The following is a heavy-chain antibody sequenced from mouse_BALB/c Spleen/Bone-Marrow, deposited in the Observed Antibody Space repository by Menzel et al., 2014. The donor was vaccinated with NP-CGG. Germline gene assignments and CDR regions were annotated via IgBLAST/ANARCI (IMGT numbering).Heavy chain of an antibody. CDR3: ARDMITTRGFAY. CDR2: INSNGGST. V-gene: IGHV5-6-3*01. D-gene: IGHD2-4*01. CDR1: GFTFSSYG. J-gene: IGHJ3*01. Sequence: DVQLVESGGGLVQPGGSLKLSCAASGFTFSSYGMSWVRQTPDKRLELVATINSNGGSTYYPDSVKGQFTISRDNAKNTLYLQMSSLKSEDTAMYYCARDMITTRGFAYWGQGTLVTVSA.